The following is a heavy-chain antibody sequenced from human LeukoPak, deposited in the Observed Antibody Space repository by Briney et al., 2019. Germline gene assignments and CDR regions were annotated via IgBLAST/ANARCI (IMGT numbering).Heavy chain of an antibody. V-gene: IGHV6-1*01. Sequence: SQTLSLTCAISGDSVYSNSAAWNWIRQSPSRGLEWLGATYYRSKWFNDYAVSVKSRMTINPDTSNNLFSLHLNSVTPEDTAVYYCARAAKGYFYVMDVWGQGTTVTVSS. CDR2: TYYRSKWFN. CDR3: ARAAKGYFYVMDV. CDR1: GDSVYSNSAA. J-gene: IGHJ6*02.